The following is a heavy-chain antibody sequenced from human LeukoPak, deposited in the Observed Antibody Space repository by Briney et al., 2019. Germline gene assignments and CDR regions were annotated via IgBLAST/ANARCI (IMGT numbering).Heavy chain of an antibody. CDR3: AKSVVGAGTYYFDY. CDR2: IRYDGSNK. CDR1: GFTFNTYW. Sequence: GGSLRLSCAASGFTFNTYWMTWVRQAPGKGLEWVAFIRYDGSNKYYADSVKGRFTISRDNSKNTLYLQMNSLRAEDTAVYYCAKSVVGAGTYYFDYWGQGTLVTVSS. D-gene: IGHD1-26*01. V-gene: IGHV3-30*02. J-gene: IGHJ4*02.